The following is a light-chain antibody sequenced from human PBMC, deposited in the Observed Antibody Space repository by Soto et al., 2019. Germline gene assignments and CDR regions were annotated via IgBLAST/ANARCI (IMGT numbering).Light chain of an antibody. V-gene: IGKV3-20*01. CDR1: QSVTSSY. CDR3: QQYGNSPIT. CDR2: GAS. J-gene: IGKJ5*01. Sequence: EIVLTQSPGTLSLSPGDRATLSCRASQSVTSSYLAWYQQKPGQAPRLLIYGASSRATGIPDRFSGSGSGTDFTLTISRLESEDFAVYYCQQYGNSPITFGQGTRLEIK.